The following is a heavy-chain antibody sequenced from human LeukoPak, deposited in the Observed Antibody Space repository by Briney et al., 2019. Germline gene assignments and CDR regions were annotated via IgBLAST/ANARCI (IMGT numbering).Heavy chain of an antibody. CDR2: IHYSGST. CDR3: ARHDIAAALVIDY. CDR1: GGSISSSSYY. D-gene: IGHD6-13*01. V-gene: IGHV4-39*01. Sequence: PSETLSLTCTVSGGSISSSSYYWGWIRQPPGKGLEWIGSIHYSGSTYYNPSLKSRVTISVDTSKNQFSLKLSSVTAADTAMYYCARHDIAAALVIDYWGQGTLVTVSS. J-gene: IGHJ4*02.